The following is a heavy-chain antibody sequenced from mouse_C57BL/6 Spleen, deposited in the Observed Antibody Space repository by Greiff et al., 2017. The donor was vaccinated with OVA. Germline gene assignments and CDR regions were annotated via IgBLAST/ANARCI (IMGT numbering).Heavy chain of an antibody. J-gene: IGHJ3*01. V-gene: IGHV1-74*01. CDR2: IHPSDSDT. CDR1: GYTFTSYW. CDR3: AIGVLLEGFAY. Sequence: VQLQQPGAELVKPGASVKVSCKASGYTFTSYWMHWVKQRPGQGLEGIGKIHPSDSDTNYNQKFKGKATLTVDKSSSTAYMQLSSLTSEDSAVYYCAIGVLLEGFAYWGQGTLVTVSA. D-gene: IGHD1-1*01.